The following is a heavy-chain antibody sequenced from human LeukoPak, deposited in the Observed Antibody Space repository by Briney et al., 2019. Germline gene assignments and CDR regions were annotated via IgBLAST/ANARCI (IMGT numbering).Heavy chain of an antibody. CDR2: ISGSGGST. J-gene: IGHJ3*02. CDR1: GFTFSSHG. D-gene: IGHD3-10*01. CDR3: AKPTLGDVVDSFDI. V-gene: IGHV3-23*01. Sequence: QSGGSLRLSCAASGFTFSSHGTNWVRQAPGKGLEWVSGISGSGGSTYYADSVKGRFTISRDNSKNTLYLQMNSLRAEDTAVYYCAKPTLGDVVDSFDIWGQGTMVTVSS.